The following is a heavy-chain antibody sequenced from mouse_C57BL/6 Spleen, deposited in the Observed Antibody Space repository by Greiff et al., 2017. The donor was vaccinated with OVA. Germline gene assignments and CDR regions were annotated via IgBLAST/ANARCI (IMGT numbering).Heavy chain of an antibody. CDR1: GYSITSGYF. Sequence: ESGPGLVKPSQSLSLTCSVTGYSITSGYFWNWIRQFPGNKLEWMGYISYDGSNNYNPSLKNQISITRDTSKNQFFLKLNFVTTEDTAAYCGAREDWDYYAMDYWGQGTSVTVAS. CDR3: AREDWDYYAMDY. CDR2: ISYDGSN. V-gene: IGHV3-6*01. J-gene: IGHJ4*01. D-gene: IGHD4-1*01.